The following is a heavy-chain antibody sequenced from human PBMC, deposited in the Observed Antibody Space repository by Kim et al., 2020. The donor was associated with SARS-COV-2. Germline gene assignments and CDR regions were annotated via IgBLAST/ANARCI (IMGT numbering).Heavy chain of an antibody. CDR1: GGTFSSYT. J-gene: IGHJ4*02. V-gene: IGHV1-69*04. Sequence: SVKVSCKASGGTFSSYTISWVRQAPGQGLEWMGRIIPILGIANYAQKFQGRVTITADKSTSTAYMELSSLRSEDTAVYYCARDSGGYSYGYLWLDWGQGTLVTVSS. CDR3: ARDSGGYSYGYLWLD. CDR2: IIPILGIA. D-gene: IGHD5-18*01.